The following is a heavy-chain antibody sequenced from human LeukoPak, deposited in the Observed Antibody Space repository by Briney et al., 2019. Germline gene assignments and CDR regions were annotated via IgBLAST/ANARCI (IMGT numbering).Heavy chain of an antibody. J-gene: IGHJ4*02. CDR2: IGSDNKK. V-gene: IGHV3-23*05. CDR3: GKITSVTGGDC. CDR1: GFTFSAYA. D-gene: IGHD2-8*02. Sequence: GGSLRLSCAASGFTFSAYAMTWVRQAPGKGLEGVSSIGSDNKKHYSKSVKGRFAISRDNSKSTLYLQMSILRAEDAAVYYCGKITSVTGGDCWGQGTRLTVSS.